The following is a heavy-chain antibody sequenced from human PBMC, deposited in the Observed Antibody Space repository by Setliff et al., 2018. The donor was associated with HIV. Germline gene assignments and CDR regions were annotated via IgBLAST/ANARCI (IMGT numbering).Heavy chain of an antibody. CDR3: ARTSGSRPHDAFDI. D-gene: IGHD1-26*01. Sequence: KPSETLSLTCAVYGGSFSGYYWSWIRQPPGKGLEWIGEINHSGSTNYNPSLKSRVTVSVDTSKNQFSLKLSSVTAADTAVYYCARTSGSRPHDAFDIWGQGTMVTVSS. V-gene: IGHV4-34*01. CDR1: GGSFSGYY. J-gene: IGHJ3*02. CDR2: INHSGST.